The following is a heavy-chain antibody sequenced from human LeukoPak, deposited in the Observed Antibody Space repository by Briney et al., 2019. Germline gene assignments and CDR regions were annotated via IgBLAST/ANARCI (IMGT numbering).Heavy chain of an antibody. CDR2: INPNSGGT. V-gene: IGHV1-2*02. CDR3: ARVQCSSTSCYDWFDP. CDR1: GYSFTGYY. Sequence: ASVKVSCKASGYSFTGYYINWVRQAPGQGLEWMGWINPNSGGTNYAQKFQGRVTMTRDTSISTAYMELSRLRSDDTAVYYCARVQCSSTSCYDWFDPWGQGTLVTVSS. D-gene: IGHD2-2*01. J-gene: IGHJ5*02.